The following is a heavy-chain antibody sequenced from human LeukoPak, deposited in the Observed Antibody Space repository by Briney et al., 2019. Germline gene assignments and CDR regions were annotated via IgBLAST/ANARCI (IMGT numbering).Heavy chain of an antibody. J-gene: IGHJ6*03. CDR2: MNPNSGNT. D-gene: IGHD1-26*01. CDR3: ARGRGLGWEPLQQLDYYYYYYMDV. V-gene: IGHV1-8*02. CDR1: GYTFTSYD. Sequence: GASVKVSCKASGYTFTSYDINWVRQATGQGLEWMGWMNPNSGNTGYAQKFQGRVTMTRNTSISTAYMELSSLRSEDTAVYYCARGRGLGWEPLQQLDYYYYYYMDVWGKGTTVTISS.